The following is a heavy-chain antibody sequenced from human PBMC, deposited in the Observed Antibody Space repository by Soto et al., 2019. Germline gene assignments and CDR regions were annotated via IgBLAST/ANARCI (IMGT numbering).Heavy chain of an antibody. D-gene: IGHD1-26*01. Sequence: QVQLVQSGAEVKKPGASVKVSCKASGYTFTNYGISWVRQAPGQGLEWMGWISADNVNTNYAQKLQGRVTMTTDTATSTAYMELRSLTSDDTAVYYCARVAGSYITGEGAFDIWGQGTMVTVSS. CDR2: ISADNVNT. CDR3: ARVAGSYITGEGAFDI. V-gene: IGHV1-18*04. CDR1: GYTFTNYG. J-gene: IGHJ3*02.